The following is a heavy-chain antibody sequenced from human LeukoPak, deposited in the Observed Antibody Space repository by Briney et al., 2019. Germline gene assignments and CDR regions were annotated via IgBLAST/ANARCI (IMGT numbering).Heavy chain of an antibody. CDR3: ARDGYKFDY. CDR1: GFTVSSNY. V-gene: IGHV4-39*07. CDR2: IYYSGST. Sequence: GSLRLSCAASGFTVSSNYMSWVRQAPGKGLEWIGSIYYSGSTYYNPSLKSRVTISVDTSKNQFSLKLSSVTAADTAVYYCARDGYKFDYWGQGTLVTVSS. J-gene: IGHJ4*02. D-gene: IGHD2-2*02.